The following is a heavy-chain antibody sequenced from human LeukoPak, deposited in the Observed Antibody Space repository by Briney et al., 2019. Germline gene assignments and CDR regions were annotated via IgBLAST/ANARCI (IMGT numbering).Heavy chain of an antibody. J-gene: IGHJ4*02. CDR3: ATDPFDKLRYFDWLSA. D-gene: IGHD3-9*01. V-gene: IGHV1-24*01. CDR1: GYTLTELS. Sequence: ASVKVSWKVSGYTLTELSMHWVRQAPGKGLEWMGGFDLEDGETIYAQKFQGRVTMTEDTSTHTAYMELSSLRSEDTAVYYCATDPFDKLRYFDWLSAWGQGTLVTVSS. CDR2: FDLEDGET.